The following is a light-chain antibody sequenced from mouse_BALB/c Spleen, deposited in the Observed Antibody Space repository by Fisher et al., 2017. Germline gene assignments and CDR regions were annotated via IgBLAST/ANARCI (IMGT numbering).Light chain of an antibody. CDR1: QSVGYDGDSY. V-gene: IGKV3-4*01. CDR2: AAS. Sequence: DIVLTQTPASLAVSLGQRATISCKASQSVGYDGDSYMNWYQQKPGQPPKLLIYAASNQGSGVPARFSGSGSRTDFTLTINPVEADDVATYYWQQSNEDPRTFGGGTKLEIK. CDR3: QQSNEDPRT. J-gene: IGKJ1*01.